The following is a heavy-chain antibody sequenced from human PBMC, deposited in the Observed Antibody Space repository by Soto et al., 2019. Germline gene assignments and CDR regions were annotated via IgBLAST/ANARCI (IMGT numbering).Heavy chain of an antibody. D-gene: IGHD5-18*01. V-gene: IGHV3-23*01. Sequence: EVLLLESGGGLVQPGGSLRLSCVASGMTFNNHGMGWVRQAPGKGLEWVSSISESGATTYYGDPVKGRFTITRDNSNNTLYLQMTSLRVEDTAVYFCARVPRGYTYAPTDYWGQGTLVTVSS. J-gene: IGHJ4*02. CDR1: GMTFNNHG. CDR3: ARVPRGYTYAPTDY. CDR2: ISESGATT.